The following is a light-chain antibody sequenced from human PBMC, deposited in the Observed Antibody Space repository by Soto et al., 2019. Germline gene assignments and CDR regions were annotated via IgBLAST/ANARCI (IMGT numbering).Light chain of an antibody. Sequence: QSALTQPPSVSGSPGQSVTISCTGTSSDVGGYNRVSWYQQPPGTAPKLVIYEVIHRPSGVPARFSGSKSGNTASLTISGLQAEDEADYYCYSYTSSSTYVFGTETKLTVL. CDR2: EVI. V-gene: IGLV2-18*02. J-gene: IGLJ1*01. CDR1: SSDVGGYNR. CDR3: YSYTSSSTYV.